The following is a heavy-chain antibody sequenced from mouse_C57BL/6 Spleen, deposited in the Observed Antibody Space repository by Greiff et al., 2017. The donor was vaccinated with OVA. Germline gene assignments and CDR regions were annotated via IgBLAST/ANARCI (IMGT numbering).Heavy chain of an antibody. D-gene: IGHD2-3*01. V-gene: IGHV14-2*01. CDR2: IDPEDGET. CDR3: ARARKGYDGYYYAMDY. Sequence: VQLKESGAELVKPGASVKLSCTASGFNIKDYYMHWVKQRTEQGLEWIGRIDPEDGETKYAPKFQGKATITADTSSNTAYLQLSSLTSEDTAVYYCARARKGYDGYYYAMDYWGQGTSVTVSS. J-gene: IGHJ4*01. CDR1: GFNIKDYY.